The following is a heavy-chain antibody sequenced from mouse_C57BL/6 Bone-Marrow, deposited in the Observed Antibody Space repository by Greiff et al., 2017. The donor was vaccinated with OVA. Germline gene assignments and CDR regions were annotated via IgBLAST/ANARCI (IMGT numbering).Heavy chain of an antibody. CDR1: GFSLTSYG. CDR2: IWRGGST. Sequence: VQLQESGPGLVQPSQSLSITCTVSGFSLTSYGVHWVRQSPGKGLEWLGVIWRGGSTDYNAAFMSRLSITKDNSKSQVFFKMNSLQADDTAIYYCAKSITTVVEGAFAYWGQGTLVTVSA. V-gene: IGHV2-5*01. CDR3: AKSITTVVEGAFAY. D-gene: IGHD1-1*01. J-gene: IGHJ3*01.